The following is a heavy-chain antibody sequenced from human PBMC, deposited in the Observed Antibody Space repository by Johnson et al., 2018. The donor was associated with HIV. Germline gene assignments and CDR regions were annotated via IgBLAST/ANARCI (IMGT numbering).Heavy chain of an antibody. D-gene: IGHD3-16*01. CDR3: ARDLRITDDPSRAFDI. CDR1: GFTFSTYG. Sequence: QVQLVESGGGVVQPGRSLRLSCAASGFTFSTYGMHWVRQAPGKGLEWVAVMWYDGSNKYFADSVKGRFTISRDNSKNTVYLQLNSLRAEDTTVYYCARDLRITDDPSRAFDIWGRGTMVTVSS. V-gene: IGHV3-30*19. CDR2: MWYDGSNK. J-gene: IGHJ3*02.